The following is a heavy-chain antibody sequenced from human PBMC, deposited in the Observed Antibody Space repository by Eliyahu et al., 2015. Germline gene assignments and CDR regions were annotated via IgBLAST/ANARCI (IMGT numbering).Heavy chain of an antibody. J-gene: IGHJ4*02. CDR2: IRGNGDGT. CDR3: ARGEGDYIWGSYRSAFDL. V-gene: IGHV3-23*01. CDR1: XFTFXSYA. Sequence: EVQLLESGGGLVQPGGSLRXSCAASXFTFXSYAMYRVRQAPGKGLEWVSLIRGNGDGTSXADSVRGRFTISRDNSKNTLHLQMNSLRAEDTALYYCARGEGDYIWGSYRSAFDLRGQGTLVTVSS. D-gene: IGHD3-16*02.